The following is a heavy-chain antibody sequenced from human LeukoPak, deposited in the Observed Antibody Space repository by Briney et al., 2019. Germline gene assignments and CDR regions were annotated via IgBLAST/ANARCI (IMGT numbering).Heavy chain of an antibody. CDR3: ARGSVVVPAAMRGGVPLNWFDP. CDR1: GGSFSGYY. D-gene: IGHD2-2*01. CDR2: INHSGNT. J-gene: IGHJ5*02. V-gene: IGHV4-34*01. Sequence: SETLSLTCAVYGGSFSGYYWSWIRQPPGKGLEWIGEINHSGNTNYNPSLKSRVTISVDTSKNQFSLKLSSVTAADTAVYYCARGSVVVPAAMRGGVPLNWFDPWGQGTLVTVSS.